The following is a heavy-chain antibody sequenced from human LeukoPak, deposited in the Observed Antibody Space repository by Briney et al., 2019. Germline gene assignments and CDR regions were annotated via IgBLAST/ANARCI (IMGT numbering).Heavy chain of an antibody. CDR2: INHSGGT. Sequence: PSETLSLTCAVYGGSFSDYHWSWIRQAPGKGLEWLGEINHSGGTTYNPSLRSPVTMSVDTSRNQFSLKLSSVTAADTAVYYCARGASSRFEHWGQGTLVTVSS. D-gene: IGHD6-13*01. V-gene: IGHV4-34*01. CDR3: ARGASSRFEH. CDR1: GGSFSDYH. J-gene: IGHJ4*02.